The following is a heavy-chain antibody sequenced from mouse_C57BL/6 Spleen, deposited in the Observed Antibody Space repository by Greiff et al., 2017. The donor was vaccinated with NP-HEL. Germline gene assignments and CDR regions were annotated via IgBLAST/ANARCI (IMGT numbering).Heavy chain of an antibody. Sequence: QVQLQQSGAELVRPGTSVKLSCKASGYTFTSYWMHWVKQRPGQGLEWIGVIDPSDSYTNYNQKFKGKATLTVDTSSSTAYMQLSSLTSEDSAVYYCAREVVYYGPRGYFDVWGTGTTVTVSS. D-gene: IGHD2-1*01. V-gene: IGHV1-59*01. CDR2: IDPSDSYT. CDR1: GYTFTSYW. J-gene: IGHJ1*03. CDR3: AREVVYYGPRGYFDV.